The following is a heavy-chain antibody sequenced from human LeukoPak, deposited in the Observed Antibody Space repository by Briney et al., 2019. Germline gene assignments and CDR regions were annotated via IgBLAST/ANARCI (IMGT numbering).Heavy chain of an antibody. CDR3: ARDLGMGTRIDY. CDR1: GFTFTSYG. V-gene: IGHV3-30*02. J-gene: IGHJ4*02. Sequence: GGSLRLSCAASGFTFTSYGMHWVRQAPGKGLEWVAFIRYHGSNQYYTDSVKGRFTISRDNSQNTLSLQMDSLRTEDTAMYFCARDLGMGTRIDYWGQGTLVTVSS. D-gene: IGHD1/OR15-1a*01. CDR2: IRYHGSNQ.